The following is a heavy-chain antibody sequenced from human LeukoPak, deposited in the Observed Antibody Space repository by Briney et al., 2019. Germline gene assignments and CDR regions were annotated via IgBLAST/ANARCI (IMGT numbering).Heavy chain of an antibody. J-gene: IGHJ4*02. CDR3: ARGPKETHFDY. Sequence: PGGSLRLSCAPSGFTFRDYAMIWGRQAPGKGLEWGSSISSSGRYIYYADSVKGRFTISRDSAQNSLYLQMNSLRAEDTAVYYCARGPKETHFDYWGQGTLVTVSS. D-gene: IGHD4-23*01. CDR2: ISSSGRYI. CDR1: GFTFRDYA. V-gene: IGHV3-21*01.